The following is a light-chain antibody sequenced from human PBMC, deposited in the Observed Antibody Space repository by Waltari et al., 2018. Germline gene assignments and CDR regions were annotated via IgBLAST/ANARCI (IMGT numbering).Light chain of an antibody. CDR1: RGDVGGYNY. CDR2: EVR. CDR3: SSYTSSSTVV. V-gene: IGLV2-14*01. Sequence: QSALTPPASVSGSPAQSITIPCPGTRGDVGGYNYVSWHQQHPAKAPKLMIYEVRNRPSGVSNRFSGSKSGNTASLTISGLQAEDEADYYCSSYTSSSTVVFGGGTKLTVL. J-gene: IGLJ2*01.